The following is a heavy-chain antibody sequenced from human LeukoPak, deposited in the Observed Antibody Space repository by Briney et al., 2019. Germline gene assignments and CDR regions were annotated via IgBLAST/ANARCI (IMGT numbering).Heavy chain of an antibody. CDR3: AKDGEDRGYFSYYYYYMDV. CDR2: IKQDGSEK. D-gene: IGHD5-18*01. V-gene: IGHV3-7*01. CDR1: GFTFSSYW. Sequence: GGSLRLSCAASGFTFSSYWMSRVRQAPGKGLEWVANIKQDGSEKYYVDSVRGRFTISRDNAKNSLYLQMNSLRAEDTAVYYCAKDGEDRGYFSYYYYYMDVWGKGTTVTISS. J-gene: IGHJ6*03.